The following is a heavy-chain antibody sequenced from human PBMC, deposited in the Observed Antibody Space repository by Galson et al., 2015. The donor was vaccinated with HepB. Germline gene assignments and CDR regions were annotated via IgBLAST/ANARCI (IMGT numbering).Heavy chain of an antibody. CDR3: ARDPRASIPFGMDV. J-gene: IGHJ6*02. CDR1: GYSFIDYA. CDR2: INAVNGYT. Sequence: SVKVSCKASGYSFIDYAMHWVRLAPGQRFEWMGWINAVNGYTKYSQKFQGRVTLSRDTSASTAYMELSSLRSEDTAIYYCARDPRASIPFGMDVWGQGRMVTVSS. V-gene: IGHV1-3*01. D-gene: IGHD2-2*02.